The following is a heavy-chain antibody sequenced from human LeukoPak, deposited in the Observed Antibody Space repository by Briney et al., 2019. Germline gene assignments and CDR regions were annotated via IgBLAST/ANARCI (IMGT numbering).Heavy chain of an antibody. V-gene: IGHV4-4*02. CDR2: IYHSGST. Sequence: PSETLSLTCAVSGGSISSSNWWSWVRQPPGKGLEWIGEIYHSGSTNYNPFLKSRVTISVDKSKNQFSLKLSSVTAADTAVYYCARAGNYYDSSGNDAFDIWGQGTMVTVSS. J-gene: IGHJ3*02. CDR3: ARAGNYYDSSGNDAFDI. D-gene: IGHD3-22*01. CDR1: GGSISSSNW.